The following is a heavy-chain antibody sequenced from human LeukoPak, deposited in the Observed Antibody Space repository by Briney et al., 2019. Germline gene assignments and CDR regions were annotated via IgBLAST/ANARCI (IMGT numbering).Heavy chain of an antibody. CDR1: GFTFDDYG. J-gene: IGHJ3*01. V-gene: IGHV3-20*04. CDR3: ARYGSYLDAVDF. D-gene: IGHD1-26*01. CDR2: INWNGGST. Sequence: GGSLRLSCAASGFTFDDYGMSWVRQAPGKGLEWVSGINWNGGSTGYADSVKGRFTISRDNAEKSLFLQMNNLRVEDTALYYCARYGSYLDAVDFWAKGHWSPSLQ.